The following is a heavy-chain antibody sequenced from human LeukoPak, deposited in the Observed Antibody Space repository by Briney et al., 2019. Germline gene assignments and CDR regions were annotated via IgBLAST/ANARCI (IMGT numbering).Heavy chain of an antibody. Sequence: GGSLRLSCTASGFTFSTRAMSWVRQAPGKGLEWVSTISGGGRSTDYAASVKGHFTISRDNSKNTLYLQMNSLRAEDTAVYYCARERYFDYWGQGTLVTVSS. CDR3: ARERYFDY. CDR1: GFTFSTRA. J-gene: IGHJ4*02. CDR2: ISGGGRST. V-gene: IGHV3-23*01.